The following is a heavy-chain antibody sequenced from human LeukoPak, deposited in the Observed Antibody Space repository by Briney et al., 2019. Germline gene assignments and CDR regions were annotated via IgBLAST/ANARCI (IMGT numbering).Heavy chain of an antibody. CDR3: ARGLWAHFDY. Sequence: PSQTLSLTCAVSGGSISSGGYSWSWIRQSPGKGLEWIGYIYHSGSTYYNPSLKSRVTISVDRSKNQFSLKLSSVTAADTAVYYRARGLWAHFDYWGQGTLVTVSS. J-gene: IGHJ4*02. V-gene: IGHV4-30-2*06. CDR2: IYHSGST. D-gene: IGHD3-16*01. CDR1: GGSISSGGYS.